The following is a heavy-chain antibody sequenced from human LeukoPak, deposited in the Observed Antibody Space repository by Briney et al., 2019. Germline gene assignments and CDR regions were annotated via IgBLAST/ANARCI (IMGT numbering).Heavy chain of an antibody. V-gene: IGHV4-39*01. D-gene: IGHD2-2*02. CDR3: ARHQSIVVVPAAIPTGHWFDP. Sequence: SETLSLTCTVSGGSISSSSYYWGWIRQPPGTGLEWIGSIYYSGSTYYNPSLKSRVTISVDTSKNQFSLKLSSVTAADTAVYYCARHQSIVVVPAAIPTGHWFDPWGQGTLVTVSS. J-gene: IGHJ5*02. CDR2: IYYSGST. CDR1: GGSISSSSYY.